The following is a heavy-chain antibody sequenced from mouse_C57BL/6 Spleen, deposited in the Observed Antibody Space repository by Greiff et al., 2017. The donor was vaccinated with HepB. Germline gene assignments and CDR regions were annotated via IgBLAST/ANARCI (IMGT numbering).Heavy chain of an antibody. Sequence: QVQLQQPGAELVKPGASVKLSCKASGYTFTSYWMQWVKQRPGQGLEWIGEIDPSDSYTNYNQKFKGKATLTVDTSSSTAYMQLSSLTSEDSAVYYCARGGMVTTRYYYAMDYWGQGTSVTVSS. D-gene: IGHD2-2*01. CDR1: GYTFTSYW. CDR2: IDPSDSYT. V-gene: IGHV1-50*01. J-gene: IGHJ4*01. CDR3: ARGGMVTTRYYYAMDY.